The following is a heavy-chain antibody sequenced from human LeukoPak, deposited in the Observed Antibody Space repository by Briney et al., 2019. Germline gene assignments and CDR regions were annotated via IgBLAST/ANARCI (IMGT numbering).Heavy chain of an antibody. CDR1: GFTFSTYP. V-gene: IGHV3-64*04. J-gene: IGHJ4*02. D-gene: IGHD6-25*01. Sequence: GGSLRLSCSASGFTFSTYPMHWVRQAPGRGLEYVSSISSDGDSTYYADSVKGRFTISRDNAKNSLYLQMNSLRVEDTAVYYCARDLVAAATTGGYYFEYWGQGTLVTVSS. CDR3: ARDLVAAATTGGYYFEY. CDR2: ISSDGDST.